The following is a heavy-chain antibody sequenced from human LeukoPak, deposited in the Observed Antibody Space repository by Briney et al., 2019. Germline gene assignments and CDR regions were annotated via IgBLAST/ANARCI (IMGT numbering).Heavy chain of an antibody. V-gene: IGHV4-59*01. Sequence: SETLSLTCTVSGGSISSYYWSWIRQPPGKGLEWIGYIYYSGSTNYNPSLKSRVTISVDTSKNQFSLKLSSVTAADTAVYYCARGPVDTAMVINCYYYMDVWGKGTTVTVSS. CDR3: ARGPVDTAMVINCYYYMDV. D-gene: IGHD5-18*01. CDR2: IYYSGST. J-gene: IGHJ6*03. CDR1: GGSISSYY.